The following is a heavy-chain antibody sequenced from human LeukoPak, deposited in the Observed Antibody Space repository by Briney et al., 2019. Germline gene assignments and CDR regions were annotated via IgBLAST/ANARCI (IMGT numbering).Heavy chain of an antibody. CDR1: GFTFSSYD. J-gene: IGHJ6*02. Sequence: GGSLRLSCAASGFTFSSYDMHWVRQATGKGLEWASAIGTAGDTYYPGSVKGRFTISRENAKNSLYLQMNSLRAGDTAVYYCARGSLDCGGDCSSGYYYYYYGMDVWGQGTTVTVSS. CDR3: ARGSLDCGGDCSSGYYYYYYGMDV. D-gene: IGHD2-21*02. V-gene: IGHV3-13*04. CDR2: IGTAGDT.